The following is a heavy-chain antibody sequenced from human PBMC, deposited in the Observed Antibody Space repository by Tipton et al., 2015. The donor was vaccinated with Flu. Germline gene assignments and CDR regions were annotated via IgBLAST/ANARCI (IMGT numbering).Heavy chain of an antibody. CDR2: IYTNANT. V-gene: IGHV4-61*02. CDR3: ARGRVRGGL. D-gene: IGHD3-16*01. J-gene: IGHJ4*02. CDR1: GGSISRGSYY. Sequence: TLSLTCTVSGGSISRGSYYWNWIRQPAGKGLEWIGRIYTNANTNYKPSLKSRVTISVDTSKNQFSLKLSSVTAADTAVYYCARGRVRGGLWGQGTLVTVSS.